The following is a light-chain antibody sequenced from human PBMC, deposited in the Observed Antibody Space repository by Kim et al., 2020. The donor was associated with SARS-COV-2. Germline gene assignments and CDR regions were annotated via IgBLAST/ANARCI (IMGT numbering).Light chain of an antibody. V-gene: IGKV1-39*01. CDR3: QQTYTTPPWT. CDR2: AAS. J-gene: IGKJ1*01. CDR1: QSISRY. Sequence: DIQMTQSPSSLSASVGDRVTITCRASQSISRYLNWYQQKPGKDPDLLIYAASSLQSGVPSRFSGSGSGTEFTLTISSLQPEDLATNYYQQTYTTPPWTFGQGTKVDIK.